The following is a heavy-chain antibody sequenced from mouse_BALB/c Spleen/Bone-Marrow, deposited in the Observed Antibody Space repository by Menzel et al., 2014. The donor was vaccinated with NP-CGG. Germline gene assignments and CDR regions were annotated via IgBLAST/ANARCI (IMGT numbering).Heavy chain of an antibody. CDR1: GYTFTDKW. V-gene: IGHV1-69*01. J-gene: IGHJ4*01. CDR3: ARGGHDFSLDY. CDR2: IDTSDSYI. Sequence: VKLMESGAEFVMPGASVKMSCKASGYTFTDKWMHWVKQRPGQGLEWIGAIDTSDSYINYNQKFEGKASLTVDASSSTAYMHLSSLTSDDSAVYYCARGGHDFSLDYWGQGTSVIVSS. D-gene: IGHD2-4*01.